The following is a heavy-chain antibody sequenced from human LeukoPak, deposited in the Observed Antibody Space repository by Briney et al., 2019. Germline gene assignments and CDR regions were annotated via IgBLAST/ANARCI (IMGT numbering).Heavy chain of an antibody. CDR2: INQDGSQK. Sequence: PGGSLRLSCAASGFTFNSYWMTWVRQAPGKGLEWVASINQDGSQKYYVESLKGRFTISRDNSKNTLYLQMNSLRAEDAAVYYCAKGFYYDSSAEDGYWGQGTLVTVSS. J-gene: IGHJ4*02. D-gene: IGHD3-22*01. CDR3: AKGFYYDSSAEDGY. CDR1: GFTFNSYW. V-gene: IGHV3-7*01.